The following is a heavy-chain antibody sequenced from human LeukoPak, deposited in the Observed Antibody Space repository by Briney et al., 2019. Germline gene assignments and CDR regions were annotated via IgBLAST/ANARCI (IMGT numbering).Heavy chain of an antibody. CDR2: IYHSGST. CDR1: GYSISSGYY. Sequence: SETLSLTCTVSGYSISSGYYWGWIRQPPGKGLEWIGSIYHSGSTYYNPSLKSRVTISVDTSKNQFSLKLSSVTAADTAVYYCAKAGSIRFDYWGQGTLVTVSS. D-gene: IGHD1-26*01. J-gene: IGHJ4*02. V-gene: IGHV4-38-2*02. CDR3: AKAGSIRFDY.